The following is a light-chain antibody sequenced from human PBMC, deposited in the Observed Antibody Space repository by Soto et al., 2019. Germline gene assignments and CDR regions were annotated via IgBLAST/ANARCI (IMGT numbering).Light chain of an antibody. CDR1: QGISTY. Sequence: DIQLTQSPSFLSASVGDRVTITCRASQGISTYLAWYLQRPGKAPNLLIYGASTLQSGVPSRFSGSGSGTEFTLTISSLQPEDFGTYYCQQLNSDWYAFGQGTKLEIK. V-gene: IGKV1-9*01. CDR3: QQLNSDWYA. J-gene: IGKJ2*01. CDR2: GAS.